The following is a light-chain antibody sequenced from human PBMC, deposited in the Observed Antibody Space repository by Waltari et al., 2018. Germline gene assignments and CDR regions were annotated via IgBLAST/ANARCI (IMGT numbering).Light chain of an antibody. V-gene: IGLV2-11*01. J-gene: IGLJ2*01. CDR3: CSYAANYTV. CDR2: DVN. Sequence: QSALTQPRSVSGSPGQSVTISCTGTRSDFDSYKYVSWYQQHPGKAPKLLIYDVNKRPSGVPDRFSGSTSGNTASLTISGLRAEDEADYHCCSYAANYTVFGGGTKLTVL. CDR1: RSDFDSYKY.